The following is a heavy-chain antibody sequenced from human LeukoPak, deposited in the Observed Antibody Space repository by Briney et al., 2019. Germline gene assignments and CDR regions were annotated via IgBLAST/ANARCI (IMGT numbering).Heavy chain of an antibody. Sequence: GASVKVSCKASGGTFSSYAISWVRQAPGQGLEWMGGIIPIFGTANYAQKFQGRVTITTDESTSTAYMELSSLRSEDTAVYYCAYSSSWYGRYFDYWGQGTLVTVSS. CDR3: AYSSSWYGRYFDY. CDR2: IIPIFGTA. CDR1: GGTFSSYA. V-gene: IGHV1-69*05. D-gene: IGHD6-13*01. J-gene: IGHJ4*02.